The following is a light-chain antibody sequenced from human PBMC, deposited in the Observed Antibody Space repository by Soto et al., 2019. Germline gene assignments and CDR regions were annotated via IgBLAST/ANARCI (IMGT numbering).Light chain of an antibody. CDR3: QQYDNLPYT. J-gene: IGKJ2*01. Sequence: DIQMTQSPSSLSASVGDRVTITCQASQAISNYLNWYQQKPGKAPKLLIDDASNLETGVPSRCSGSGSGPDFTFTISSVQTEDIATDYCQQYDNLPYTFGQGTKLESK. CDR2: DAS. V-gene: IGKV1-33*01. CDR1: QAISNY.